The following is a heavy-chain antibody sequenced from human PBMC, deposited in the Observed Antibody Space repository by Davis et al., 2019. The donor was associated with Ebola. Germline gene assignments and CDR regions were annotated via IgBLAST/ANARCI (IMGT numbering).Heavy chain of an antibody. Sequence: GGSLRLSCAASGFTFSNAWMNWVRQAPGKGLEWVGRIKSKTDGGTTDYAATVKGRLTISRDESTITLELQMNSLKTEDTAVYYCTTVSRWLQLGSDYWGQGTLVTVSS. J-gene: IGHJ4*02. D-gene: IGHD5-24*01. CDR2: IKSKTDGGTT. CDR3: TTVSRWLQLGSDY. V-gene: IGHV3-15*07. CDR1: GFTFSNAW.